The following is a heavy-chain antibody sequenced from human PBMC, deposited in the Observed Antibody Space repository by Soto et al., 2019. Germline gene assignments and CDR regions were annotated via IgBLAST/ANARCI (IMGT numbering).Heavy chain of an antibody. CDR3: AREDILNHDILPGSRFDGLDV. J-gene: IGHJ6*02. Sequence: ASVKVSCKASGYTFTGYYMHWVRQAPGQGLEWMGWINPNSGGTNYAQKFQGRVTMTRDTSISTAYMELSRLRSDDTAVYYCAREDILNHDILPGSRFDGLDVWGQGTTVTVSS. V-gene: IGHV1-2*02. D-gene: IGHD3-9*01. CDR2: INPNSGGT. CDR1: GYTFTGYY.